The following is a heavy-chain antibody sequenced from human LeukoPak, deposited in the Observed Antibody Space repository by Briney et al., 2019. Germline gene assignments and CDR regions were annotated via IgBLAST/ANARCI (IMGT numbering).Heavy chain of an antibody. Sequence: GGSLRLSCAASGFTFRNYWMSWVRQVPGTGLEWVANIKQDGSDRNYVTSVRGRFTISRDNAESSLYLQMNSLRAEDTAVYYCARDLSGYCTNGVCSPENLGQGTLVTVSS. CDR1: GFTFRNYW. J-gene: IGHJ4*02. V-gene: IGHV3-7*03. D-gene: IGHD2-8*01. CDR3: ARDLSGYCTNGVCSPEN. CDR2: IKQDGSDR.